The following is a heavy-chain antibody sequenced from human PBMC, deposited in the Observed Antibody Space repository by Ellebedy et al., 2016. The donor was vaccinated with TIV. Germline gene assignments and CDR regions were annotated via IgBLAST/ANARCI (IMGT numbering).Heavy chain of an antibody. Sequence: GESLKISCAASGFTFSSNAMSSVRQAPGKGLEWVSTIRSTGSRTYYADSVEGRFIISRDNSKKTLYPQMNSLRAEDTAVYFCAKDRTPGDGYWVFDNWGQGTLVSVSS. CDR1: GFTFSSNA. D-gene: IGHD5-18*01. J-gene: IGHJ4*02. CDR3: AKDRTPGDGYWVFDN. V-gene: IGHV3-23*01. CDR2: IRSTGSRT.